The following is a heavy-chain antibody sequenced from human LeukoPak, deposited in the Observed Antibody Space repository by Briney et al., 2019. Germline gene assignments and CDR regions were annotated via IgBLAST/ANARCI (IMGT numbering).Heavy chain of an antibody. CDR2: ISGGGENT. CDR1: GSTFSSYS. CDR3: ARRIATRQWSPPFDY. J-gene: IGHJ4*02. V-gene: IGHV3-23*01. D-gene: IGHD6-6*01. Sequence: GGSLRLSCVASGSTFSSYSMTWVRQAPGKGLEWVSAISGGGENTYYADSVKGRFIISRDNSKNTLYLQMHSLRAEDTAVYYCARRIATRQWSPPFDYWGQGTLVTVSS.